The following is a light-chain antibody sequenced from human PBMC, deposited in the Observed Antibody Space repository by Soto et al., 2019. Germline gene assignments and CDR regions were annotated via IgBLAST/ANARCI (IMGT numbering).Light chain of an antibody. CDR1: RIIGHNY. CDR2: ATS. J-gene: IGKJ1*01. V-gene: IGKV3-20*01. CDR3: QPFGISPWT. Sequence: DNVMTQSPDTLSVSPGDRATLSCRASRIIGHNYLAWYQQKRGQPPRLLIYATSTRATGIPDRFSGSGSVTDFTLTISRLEPEDVAVYYCQPFGISPWTFGQGTKVEI.